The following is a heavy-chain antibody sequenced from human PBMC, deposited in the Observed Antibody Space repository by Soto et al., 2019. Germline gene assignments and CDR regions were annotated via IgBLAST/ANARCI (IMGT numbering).Heavy chain of an antibody. D-gene: IGHD1-1*01. CDR1: GFTFSSYS. CDR2: ISTSSSNI. CDR3: AKDQVRYYYYYGMDV. Sequence: EVQLVESGGGLVQPGGSLRLSCAVSGFTFSSYSMNWVRQAPGKGLEWVSYISTSSSNIYYADSVKGRFTISRDNAKNSLYLQMNSLRAEDTAVYYCAKDQVRYYYYYGMDVWGQGTTVTVSS. J-gene: IGHJ6*02. V-gene: IGHV3-48*01.